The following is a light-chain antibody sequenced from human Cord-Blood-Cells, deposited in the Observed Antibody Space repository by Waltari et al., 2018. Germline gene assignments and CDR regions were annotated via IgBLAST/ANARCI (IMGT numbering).Light chain of an antibody. CDR1: QSISSY. V-gene: IGKV1-39*01. CDR2: AAS. Sequence: DIQMTQSPSSLSASVGDRVTITCRASQSISSYLNWYQQKPGKAPKLLIYAASSLQSGVPSRFSDSGTGTDFTLTISSLQPEDFATYYCQQSYSTPRGFGPGTKVDIK. CDR3: QQSYSTPRG. J-gene: IGKJ3*01.